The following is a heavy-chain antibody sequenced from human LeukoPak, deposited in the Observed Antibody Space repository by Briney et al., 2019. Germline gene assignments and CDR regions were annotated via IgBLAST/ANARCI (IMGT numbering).Heavy chain of an antibody. CDR2: ISGSGGST. Sequence: GGSLRLSCAASAFTFRSYAMSWVRQAPGKGLEWVSAISGSGGSTYYADSVKGRFTISRDNSKNTLYLQMNSLRAEDTAVYYCAKDKATMVRGVIKGYFDLWGRGTLVTVSS. V-gene: IGHV3-23*01. J-gene: IGHJ2*01. CDR1: AFTFRSYA. D-gene: IGHD3-10*01. CDR3: AKDKATMVRGVIKGYFDL.